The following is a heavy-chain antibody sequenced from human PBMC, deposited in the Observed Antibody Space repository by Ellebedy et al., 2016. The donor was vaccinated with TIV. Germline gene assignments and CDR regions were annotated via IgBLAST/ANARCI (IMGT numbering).Heavy chain of an antibody. D-gene: IGHD3-9*01. CDR1: GDSVSSATSY. CDR3: ARAPLTHYDIMTGYYFES. V-gene: IGHV4-31*03. Sequence: MPSETLSLTCTVSGDSVSSATSYWGWIRQHSGTGLEWIGYIFYSGNTYYNPSLSSRVTISIDMSKNQFSLDLNSVTAADTAVYYCARAPLTHYDIMTGYYFESWGQGTLVTVSS. CDR2: IFYSGNT. J-gene: IGHJ4*02.